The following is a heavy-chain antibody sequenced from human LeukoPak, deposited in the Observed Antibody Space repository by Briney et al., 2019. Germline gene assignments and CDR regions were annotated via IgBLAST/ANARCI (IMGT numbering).Heavy chain of an antibody. V-gene: IGHV3-21*01. Sequence: GGSLRLSCAASGFTFSSYSMNWVRQAPGKGLEWVSSISSSSSYIYYADSVKGRFAISRDNAKNSLYLQMNSLRAEDTAVYYCAKELMNYFDYWGQGTLVTVSS. CDR2: ISSSSSYI. J-gene: IGHJ4*02. CDR3: AKELMNYFDY. D-gene: IGHD2-8*01. CDR1: GFTFSSYS.